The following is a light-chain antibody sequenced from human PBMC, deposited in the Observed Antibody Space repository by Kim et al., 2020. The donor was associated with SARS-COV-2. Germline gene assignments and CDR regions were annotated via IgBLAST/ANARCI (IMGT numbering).Light chain of an antibody. CDR2: RNN. CDR1: SNNVSYEG. J-gene: IGLJ3*02. CDR3: SAWDSSLSAWV. Sequence: RQTATLTCTGNSNNVSYEGAAWLQQHQGHPPKLLSSRNNNRPSGISDRFSASRAGNTASLTITGLQPEDETDYYCSAWDSSLSAWVFGGGTQLTVL. V-gene: IGLV10-54*04.